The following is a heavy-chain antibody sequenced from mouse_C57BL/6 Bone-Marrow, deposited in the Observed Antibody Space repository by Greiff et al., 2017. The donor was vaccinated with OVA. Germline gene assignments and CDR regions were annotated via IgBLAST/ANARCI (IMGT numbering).Heavy chain of an antibody. J-gene: IGHJ2*01. Sequence: EVQVVESGEGLVKPGGSLKLSCAASGFTFSSYAMSWVRQTPEKRLEWVAYISSGGDYIYYADTVKGRFPISRDNARNTLYLQMSSLKSEDTAMYYCTRDYRKYYFDYWGQGTTLTVSS. V-gene: IGHV5-9-1*02. D-gene: IGHD2-4*01. CDR3: TRDYRKYYFDY. CDR2: ISSGGDYI. CDR1: GFTFSSYA.